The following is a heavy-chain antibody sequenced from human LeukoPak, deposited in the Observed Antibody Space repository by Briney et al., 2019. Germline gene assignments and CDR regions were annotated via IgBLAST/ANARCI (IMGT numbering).Heavy chain of an antibody. D-gene: IGHD4-17*01. CDR2: ISTSGGST. Sequence: GGSLRLSCAASGFTLSNYAMSWVRQAPGKGLEWVSGISTSGGSTYYADSVMGRFTLSRDNSKNTLYLQMNSLRAEDTAVYYCAKPWREDGDYWSFNYWGQGTLVTVSS. CDR3: AKPWREDGDYWSFNY. V-gene: IGHV3-23*01. CDR1: GFTLSNYA. J-gene: IGHJ4*02.